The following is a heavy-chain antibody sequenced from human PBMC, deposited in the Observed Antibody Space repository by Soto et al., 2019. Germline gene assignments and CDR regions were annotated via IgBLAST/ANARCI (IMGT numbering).Heavy chain of an antibody. CDR2: IIPIFGSA. CDR3: AGSPRTLTSITMIVASHY. Sequence: SVKVSCKASGGTLSSYAISWVRQAPGQGLEWMGGIIPIFGSANYAQKFQGRVTITADESTSTAYMELSSLRSEDTAVYYCAGSPRTLTSITMIVASHYWGQGTLVT. D-gene: IGHD3-22*01. CDR1: GGTLSSYA. J-gene: IGHJ4*02. V-gene: IGHV1-69*13.